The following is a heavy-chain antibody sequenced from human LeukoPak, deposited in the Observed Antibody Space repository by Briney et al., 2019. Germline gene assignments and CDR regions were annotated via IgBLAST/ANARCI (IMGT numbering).Heavy chain of an antibody. CDR2: INPSGGST. D-gene: IGHD2-8*01. V-gene: IGHV1-46*01. J-gene: IGHJ6*02. CDR1: GYTFTNYY. CDR3: ARDKMGPRLYYYYGMDV. Sequence: VASVKVSCKASGYTFTNYYMHWVRRAPGQGLEWMGIINPSGGSTSYAQKFQGRVTMTRDTSTSTVYMELSSLRSEDTAVYYCARDKMGPRLYYYYGMDVWGQGTTVTVSS.